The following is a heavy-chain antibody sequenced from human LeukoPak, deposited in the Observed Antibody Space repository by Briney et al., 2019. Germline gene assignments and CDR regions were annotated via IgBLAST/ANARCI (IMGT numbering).Heavy chain of an antibody. V-gene: IGHV3-23*01. Sequence: PGGSLRLSCAASGFTFSSYAMSWVRQAPGKGLEWVSAISGSGGSTYYADSVKGRFTISRDNSKNTLYLQMNSLRAEDTAVYYCAKDHPTYCSGGSCYQGLWGQGTLVTVSS. CDR1: GFTFSSYA. J-gene: IGHJ4*02. D-gene: IGHD2-15*01. CDR3: AKDHPTYCSGGSCYQGL. CDR2: ISGSGGST.